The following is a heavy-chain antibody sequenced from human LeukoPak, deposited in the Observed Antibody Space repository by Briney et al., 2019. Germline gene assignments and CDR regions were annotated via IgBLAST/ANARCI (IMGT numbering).Heavy chain of an antibody. CDR1: GVSISSSTYS. CDR3: ARLSRGSTWYGYIDY. J-gene: IGHJ4*02. CDR2: IYYSGST. Sequence: SETLSLTCTVSGVSISSSTYSWGWIRQPPGKGLEWIGSIYYSGSTYDNPSLKSRVTISVDTSKNQFSLQLSSVTAADTAMYYCARLSRGSTWYGYIDYWGQGTLVTVSS. V-gene: IGHV4-39*01. D-gene: IGHD6-13*01.